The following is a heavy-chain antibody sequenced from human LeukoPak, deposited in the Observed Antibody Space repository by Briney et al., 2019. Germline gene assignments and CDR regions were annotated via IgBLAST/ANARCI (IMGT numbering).Heavy chain of an antibody. CDR3: ARGGAQDAFDI. J-gene: IGHJ3*02. D-gene: IGHD3-16*01. V-gene: IGHV4-59*08. Sequence: PSETLPLTCTVSGGSISSYYWSWIRQPPGKGLEWIGYIYYGGSTNYNPSLKSRVTISVDTSKNQFSLKLSSVTAADTAVYYCARGGAQDAFDIWGQGTMVTVSS. CDR1: GGSISSYY. CDR2: IYYGGST.